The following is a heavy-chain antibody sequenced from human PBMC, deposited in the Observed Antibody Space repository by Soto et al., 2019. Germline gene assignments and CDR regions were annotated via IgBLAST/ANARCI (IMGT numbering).Heavy chain of an antibody. V-gene: IGHV3-30*04. CDR3: AKEGYYYDSSGYPVGAYYYGMDV. J-gene: IGHJ6*02. D-gene: IGHD3-22*01. CDR2: ISYDGSNK. CDR1: GFNFSSYA. Sequence: PGGSLRLSCAASGFNFSSYAMHWVRQAPGKGLEWVAVISYDGSNKYYADSVKGRFTISRDNSKNTLYLQMNSLRAEDTAVYYCAKEGYYYDSSGYPVGAYYYGMDVWGQGTTVTVS.